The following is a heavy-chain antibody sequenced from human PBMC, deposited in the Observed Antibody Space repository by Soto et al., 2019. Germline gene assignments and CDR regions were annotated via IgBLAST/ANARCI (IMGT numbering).Heavy chain of an antibody. J-gene: IGHJ4*02. CDR1: GGSISSGEYY. CDR3: VRRHGLTVDAFY. Sequence: PSETLSLTCTVSGGSISSGEYYWTWIRQPPGKGLEWIGYISYSGSTHYNPSLKSRVSMSVDTSKNQFSLNLSSVTAADTAVYYCVRRHGLTVDAFYWGQGTLVTVSS. V-gene: IGHV4-39*01. D-gene: IGHD2-21*02. CDR2: ISYSGST.